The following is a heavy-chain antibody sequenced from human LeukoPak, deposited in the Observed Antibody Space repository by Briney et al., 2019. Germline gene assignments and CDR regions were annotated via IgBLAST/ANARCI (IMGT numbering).Heavy chain of an antibody. Sequence: SETLSLTCAVYGGSFSGYYWSWIRQPPGKGLEWIGEINHSGSTSYNPSLKSRVTISVDTSKNQFSLKLSSVTAADTAVYYCARGAIFGVVYNWFDPWGQGTLVTVSS. V-gene: IGHV4-34*01. CDR1: GGSFSGYY. CDR2: INHSGST. CDR3: ARGAIFGVVYNWFDP. D-gene: IGHD3-3*01. J-gene: IGHJ5*02.